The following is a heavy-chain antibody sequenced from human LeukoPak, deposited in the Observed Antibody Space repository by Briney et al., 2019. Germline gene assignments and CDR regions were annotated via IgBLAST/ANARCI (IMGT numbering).Heavy chain of an antibody. V-gene: IGHV3-9*01. Sequence: TGGSLRLSCAASGFTFDDYAMHWVRQAPGKGLEWGSGISWNSGSIGYADSVKGGFTISRDNAKNSLYLQMNSLRAEDTALYYCPNGIAMATITPFDYWGQGTLVTVSS. CDR1: GFTFDDYA. CDR2: ISWNSGSI. J-gene: IGHJ4*02. CDR3: PNGIAMATITPFDY. D-gene: IGHD5-24*01.